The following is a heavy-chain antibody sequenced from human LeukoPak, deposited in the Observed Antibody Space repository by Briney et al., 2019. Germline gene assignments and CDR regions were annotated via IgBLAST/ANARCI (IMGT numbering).Heavy chain of an antibody. J-gene: IGHJ5*02. V-gene: IGHV1-46*01. Sequence: ASVKVSCKASGYTFTSYYMHWVRQAPGQGLEWMGIINPGGGSTSYAQKFQDRVTMTRDTSTSTVYMDLSRLRSEDTAVYYCAKDLRWDHPGFDPWGQGTLVIVSS. CDR3: AKDLRWDHPGFDP. CDR2: INPGGGST. D-gene: IGHD4-23*01. CDR1: GYTFTSYY.